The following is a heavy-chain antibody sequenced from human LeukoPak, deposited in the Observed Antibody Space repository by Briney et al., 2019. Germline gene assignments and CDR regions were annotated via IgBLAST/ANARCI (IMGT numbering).Heavy chain of an antibody. CDR2: INPSGGST. D-gene: IGHD2-15*01. CDR3: ARDNFGYCSGGSCYVNLLGY. V-gene: IGHV1-46*03. J-gene: IGHJ4*02. CDR1: GYTFTSYY. Sequence: ASVKVSCKASGYTFTSYYMHWVRQAPGQGLEWMGIINPSGGSTSYAQKFQGRVTMTRDTSTSTVYMKLSSLRSEDTAVYYCARDNFGYCSGGSCYVNLLGYWGQGTLVTVSS.